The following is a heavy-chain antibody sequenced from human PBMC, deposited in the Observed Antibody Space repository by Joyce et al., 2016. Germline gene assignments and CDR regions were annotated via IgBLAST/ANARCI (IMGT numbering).Heavy chain of an antibody. CDR2: IIPVVGTA. V-gene: IGHV1-69*01. CDR1: GGTFNTYP. CDR3: ARENGGY. Sequence: QVQLVQSGAEVKKPGSSVKVSCKTSGGTFNTYPINWVRRAPGQGLEWMGGIIPVVGTANYAQKFQGRITITADDSTSTAYMELSSLRFEDAAVYYCARENGGYWGQGTLVTVSS. D-gene: IGHD3-10*01. J-gene: IGHJ4*02.